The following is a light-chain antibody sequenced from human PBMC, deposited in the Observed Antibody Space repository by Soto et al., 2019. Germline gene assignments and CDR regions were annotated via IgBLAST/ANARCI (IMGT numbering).Light chain of an antibody. V-gene: IGKV1-5*03. CDR2: KAS. CDR1: QTIIHC. J-gene: IGKJ1*01. CDR3: QQYNSYSRT. Sequence: DIQMTQSPSTLSASVGDRVTVTCRASQTIIHCLAWYQQKPGKAPKLLIYKASSLESGVPSRFSGSGSGTEFTLTISSLQPDDFATYYCQQYNSYSRTFGQGTKVDIK.